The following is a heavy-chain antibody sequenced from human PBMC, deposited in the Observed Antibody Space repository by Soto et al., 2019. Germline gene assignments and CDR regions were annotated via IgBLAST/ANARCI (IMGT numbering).Heavy chain of an antibody. V-gene: IGHV3-23*01. CDR1: GFTFSSYA. CDR3: AKAHSGGVAFDT. CDR2: ISGSGGST. J-gene: IGHJ3*02. D-gene: IGHD3-10*01. Sequence: PGGSLRLSCAASGFTFSSYAMSWVRQAPGKGLEWVSAISGSGGSTYYADSVKGRFTISRDNSKNTLYLQMNSLRAEDTAVYYYAKAHSGGVAFDTGAKGKMFTVSS.